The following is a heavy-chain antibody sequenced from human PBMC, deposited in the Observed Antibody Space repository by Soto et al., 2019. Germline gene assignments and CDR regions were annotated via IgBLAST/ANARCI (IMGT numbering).Heavy chain of an antibody. V-gene: IGHV3-48*02. CDR1: GFTFSSYS. CDR3: ARDRTYYYDSSGREGLY. Sequence: GGALRLSWAASGFTFSSYSMNWVRQAPGQGLEWVSYISSSSSTIYYADSVKGRFTISRDNAKNSLYLQMNSLRDEDTAVYYCARDRTYYYDSSGREGLYWGQGTLVTVSS. J-gene: IGHJ4*02. CDR2: ISSSSSTI. D-gene: IGHD3-22*01.